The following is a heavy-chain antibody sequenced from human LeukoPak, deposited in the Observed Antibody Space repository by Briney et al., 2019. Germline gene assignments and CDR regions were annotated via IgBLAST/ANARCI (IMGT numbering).Heavy chain of an antibody. CDR2: ISSSSSYI. CDR1: GFTFSSYS. Sequence: GGSLRLSCAASGFTFSSYSMNWVRQAPGKGLEWVSSISSSSSYIYYADSVKGRFTISRDNAKNSLYLQMNSLRAEDTAVYYCARVSGYRIEDYFDYWGQGTLVTVSS. V-gene: IGHV3-21*04. J-gene: IGHJ4*02. CDR3: ARVSGYRIEDYFDY. D-gene: IGHD6-13*01.